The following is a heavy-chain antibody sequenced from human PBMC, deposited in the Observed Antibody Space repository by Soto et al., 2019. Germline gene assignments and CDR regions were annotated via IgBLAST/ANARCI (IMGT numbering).Heavy chain of an antibody. CDR2: ISWDSGRI. CDR3: AKARLWGGDGYNSYYYNAMDV. Sequence: EMQLVESGGGLVQPGRSLRLSCAASGFTFDDYAMYWVRQGPGKGLEWVSGISWDSGRIGYADSVKGRFTISRDNAKNSLYLQMKSLRPEDTALYYCAKARLWGGDGYNSYYYNAMDVWGQGTTVTVSS. CDR1: GFTFDDYA. V-gene: IGHV3-9*01. J-gene: IGHJ6*02. D-gene: IGHD3-16*01.